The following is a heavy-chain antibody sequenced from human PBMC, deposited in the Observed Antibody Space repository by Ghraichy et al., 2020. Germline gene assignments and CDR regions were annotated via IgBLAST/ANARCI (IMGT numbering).Heavy chain of an antibody. CDR1: GFRLSTYW. CDR2: IKQDGSEK. V-gene: IGHV3-7*01. Sequence: GEYLNISCAASGFRLSTYWMTWVRQAPGKGLEWVASIKQDGSEKYYVDSVKGRFTISRDNAKNSLDLQMNSLRAEDTAVYYCARYSNVSPLYWGQGTLVTVSS. D-gene: IGHD6-13*01. CDR3: ARYSNVSPLY. J-gene: IGHJ4*02.